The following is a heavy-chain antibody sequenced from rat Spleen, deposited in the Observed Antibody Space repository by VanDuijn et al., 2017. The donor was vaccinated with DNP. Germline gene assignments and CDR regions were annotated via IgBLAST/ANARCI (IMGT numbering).Heavy chain of an antibody. CDR3: TTDFERGY. D-gene: IGHD1-11*01. V-gene: IGHV5-19*01. CDR1: GFTFSYYG. CDR2: ISATGGST. J-gene: IGHJ2*01. Sequence: EVQLVESGGGLVQPGRSLKLSCAASGFTFSYYGMAWVRQAPKKGLGWVASISATGGSTSYRDSVKGRFTISRDNAKNTLYLQMDSLRSEDTATYYCTTDFERGYWGQGVMVTVSS.